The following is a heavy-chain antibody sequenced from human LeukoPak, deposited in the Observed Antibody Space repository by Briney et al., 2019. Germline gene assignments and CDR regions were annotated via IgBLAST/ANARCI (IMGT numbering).Heavy chain of an antibody. CDR2: TYYRSKWYN. D-gene: IGHD4-23*01. Sequence: SQTLSLTCAISGDSVSSYSAAWSWIRQSPSRGLEWLGRTYYRSKWYNDYAVSVKSRIAINPDTSKNQFSLQLTSVTPEDTAVYYCARSGGHDAFDIWGQGTIVTVSS. CDR3: ARSGGHDAFDI. J-gene: IGHJ3*02. CDR1: GDSVSSYSAA. V-gene: IGHV6-1*01.